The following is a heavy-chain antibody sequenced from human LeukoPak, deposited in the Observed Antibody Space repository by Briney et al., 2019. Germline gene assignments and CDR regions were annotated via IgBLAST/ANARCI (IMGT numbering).Heavy chain of an antibody. D-gene: IGHD3-22*01. V-gene: IGHV3-66*02. CDR2: IYSGGST. CDR3: ARGTGKWLFYFDY. J-gene: IGHJ4*02. CDR1: GFTVSSNY. Sequence: GGSLRLSCAASGFTVSSNYMSWVRQAPGKGLEWVSVIYSGGSTYYADSVKGRFTTSRDNSKNTLYLQMNSLRAEDTAVYYCARGTGKWLFYFDYWGQGTLVTVSS.